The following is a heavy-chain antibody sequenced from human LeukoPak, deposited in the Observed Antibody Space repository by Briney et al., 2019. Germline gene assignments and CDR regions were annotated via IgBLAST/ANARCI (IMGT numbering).Heavy chain of an antibody. CDR1: GYTFTSYY. CDR3: ARKPSGEAFDI. V-gene: IGHV1-46*01. D-gene: IGHD3-10*01. CDR2: INPSGGST. J-gene: IGHJ3*02. Sequence: ASVKVSCKASGYTFTSYYMHWVRQAPGQGLEWMGIINPSGGSTSYAQKFQDRVIMTTDTSTSTAYMELRSLRSDDTAMYYCARKPSGEAFDIWGQGTMVTVSS.